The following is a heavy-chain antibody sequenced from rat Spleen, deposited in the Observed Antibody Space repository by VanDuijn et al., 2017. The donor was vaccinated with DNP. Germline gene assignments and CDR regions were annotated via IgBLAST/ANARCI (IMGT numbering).Heavy chain of an antibody. V-gene: IGHV5S13*01. Sequence: EVQLVESGGGLVQPERSLKISCVASEFTFSRSDVAWVRQAPPRGLEWVASISPSGANIYYRDSVKGRFTISRNNVEDTLYLQMDSLRSEDTATYYCAREGDYYDGYGDALDAWGQGTSVTVAS. D-gene: IGHD1-12*03. CDR3: AREGDYYDGYGDALDA. J-gene: IGHJ4*01. CDR1: EFTFSRSD. CDR2: ISPSGANI.